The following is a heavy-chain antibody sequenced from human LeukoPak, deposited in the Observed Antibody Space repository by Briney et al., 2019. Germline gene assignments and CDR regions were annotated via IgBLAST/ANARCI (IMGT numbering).Heavy chain of an antibody. J-gene: IGHJ4*02. V-gene: IGHV4-39*01. CDR3: ARHEGGYDILTGYYFVRGFDY. Sequence: PSETLSLTCTVSGGAISSSSYYWGWIRQPPGKGLEWIGSIYYSGSTYYNPSLKSRVTISVDTSKNQFSLKLRSVTAADTAVYYCARHEGGYDILTGYYFVRGFDYWGQGTLVTVSS. D-gene: IGHD3-9*01. CDR1: GGAISSSSYY. CDR2: IYYSGST.